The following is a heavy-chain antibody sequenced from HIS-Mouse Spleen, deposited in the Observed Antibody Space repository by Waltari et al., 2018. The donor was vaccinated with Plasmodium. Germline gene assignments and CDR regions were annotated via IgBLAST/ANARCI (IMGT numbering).Heavy chain of an antibody. D-gene: IGHD6-13*01. Sequence: QVQLQESGPGLVKPSETLSLTCTVSGGSISSYYWRWIRQPAGKGLGWIGRIYTSGSTNYNPSLKSRVTMSVDTSKNQFSLKLSSVTAADTAVYYCARDSSSWYFDYWGQGTLVTVSS. CDR2: IYTSGST. CDR3: ARDSSSWYFDY. J-gene: IGHJ4*02. V-gene: IGHV4-4*07. CDR1: GGSISSYY.